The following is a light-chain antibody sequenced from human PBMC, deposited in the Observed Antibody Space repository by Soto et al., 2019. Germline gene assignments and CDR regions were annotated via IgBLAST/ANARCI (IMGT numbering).Light chain of an antibody. CDR2: GAS. CDR1: QSVSSDY. J-gene: IGKJ3*01. Sequence: EIVLTQSPGTLSLSPGERATLSCRASQSVSSDYLAWYQLKPGQAPRLLIYGASSRATGIPDRFSGSGSGTDFTLTVRRLEPEDFSVYCCQQYDRALQLPFGHGTKVDI. V-gene: IGKV3-20*01. CDR3: QQYDRALQLP.